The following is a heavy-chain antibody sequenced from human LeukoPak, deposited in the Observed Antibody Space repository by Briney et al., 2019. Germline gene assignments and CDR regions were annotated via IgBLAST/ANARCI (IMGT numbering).Heavy chain of an antibody. CDR2: MNPNSGNT. Sequence: ASVKVSCKASGYTFTSYDINWVRQATGQGLEWMGWMNPNSGNTGYAQKFQGRVTITRNTSISTAYMELSSLRAEDTAVYYCARAIVGATHDAFDIWGQGTMVTVSS. D-gene: IGHD1-26*01. J-gene: IGHJ3*02. CDR3: ARAIVGATHDAFDI. V-gene: IGHV1-8*03. CDR1: GYTFTSYD.